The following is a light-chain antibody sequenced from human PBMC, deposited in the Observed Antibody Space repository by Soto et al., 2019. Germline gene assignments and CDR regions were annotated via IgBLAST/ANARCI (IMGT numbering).Light chain of an antibody. Sequence: QSALTQPASVSGSPGQSITISCTGTSSDVGSYNLVSWYQQHPGKAPKLMIYEGSKRPSGVSNRFSGSKSGNTASLTIAGLQDEDDADYYCCSYAGSSSHVVFGGGTKLTVL. CDR1: SSDVGSYNL. J-gene: IGLJ2*01. V-gene: IGLV2-23*01. CDR3: CSYAGSSSHVV. CDR2: EGS.